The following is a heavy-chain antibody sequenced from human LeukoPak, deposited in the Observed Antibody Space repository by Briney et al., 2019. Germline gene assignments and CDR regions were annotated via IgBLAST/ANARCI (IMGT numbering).Heavy chain of an antibody. D-gene: IGHD4-23*01. CDR3: AKMNYGGDSVDWYFDL. Sequence: GRSLRLSCAASGFTFSSYGMHWVRQAPGKGLEWVAGISYDGSNKYYADSVKGRFTISRDNSKNTLYLQMNSLRAEDTAVYYCAKMNYGGDSVDWYFDLWGRGTLVTVSS. CDR2: ISYDGSNK. CDR1: GFTFSSYG. J-gene: IGHJ2*01. V-gene: IGHV3-30*18.